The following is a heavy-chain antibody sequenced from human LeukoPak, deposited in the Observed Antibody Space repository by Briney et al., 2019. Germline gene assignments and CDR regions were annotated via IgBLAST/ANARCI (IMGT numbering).Heavy chain of an antibody. CDR3: AREGSGYEFDY. J-gene: IGHJ4*02. CDR2: MYSGGST. Sequence: GGSLRLSCAASGFTVSSNYMSWVRQAPGKGLEWVSVMYSGGSTYYADSVKGRFTISRDNSKNTLYLQMNSLRAEDTAVYYCAREGSGYEFDYWGQGTLVTVSS. CDR1: GFTVSSNY. V-gene: IGHV3-53*01. D-gene: IGHD5-12*01.